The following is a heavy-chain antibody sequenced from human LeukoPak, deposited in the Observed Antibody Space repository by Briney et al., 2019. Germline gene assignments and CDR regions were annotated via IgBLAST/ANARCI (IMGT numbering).Heavy chain of an antibody. J-gene: IGHJ6*04. D-gene: IGHD3-10*01. CDR1: GGTFSSYA. Sequence: SVKVSCKASGGTFSSYAISWVRQAPGQGLEWMGGIIPIFGTANYAQKFQGRVTITADKSTSTAYMELSSLRSEDTAVYYCARDITMACGMDVWGKGTTVTVSS. CDR3: ARDITMACGMDV. V-gene: IGHV1-69*06. CDR2: IIPIFGTA.